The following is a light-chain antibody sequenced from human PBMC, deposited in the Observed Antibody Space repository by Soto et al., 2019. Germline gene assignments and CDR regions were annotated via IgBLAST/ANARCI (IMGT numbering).Light chain of an antibody. J-gene: IGLJ2*01. CDR2: EVS. CDR1: SSDVGNYKF. Sequence: QSALTQPRSVSGSPGQTVTISCTGTSSDVGNYKFVSWYQHHPGKAPKLMTFEVSERPSGVPNRFSGSKSGNTASLTISGLQADDEADYYCCSYAGSYSLVFGGGTKVTVL. CDR3: CSYAGSYSLV. V-gene: IGLV2-11*01.